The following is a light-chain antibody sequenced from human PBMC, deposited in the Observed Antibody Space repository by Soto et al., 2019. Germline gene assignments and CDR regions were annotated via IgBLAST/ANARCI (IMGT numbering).Light chain of an antibody. V-gene: IGKV2-30*01. Sequence: DVVMTQSPPSLPVTLGQPASISCRSSQSVVYSDGNAYLNWLQQKPGQSPRPLIYTVSNRDSVVPDRFRGGGSRTYFTMTISRVDVDDVGIYYGVQGTYWPRTFGQGTKVEI. J-gene: IGKJ1*01. CDR2: TVS. CDR1: QSVVYSDGNAY. CDR3: VQGTYWPRT.